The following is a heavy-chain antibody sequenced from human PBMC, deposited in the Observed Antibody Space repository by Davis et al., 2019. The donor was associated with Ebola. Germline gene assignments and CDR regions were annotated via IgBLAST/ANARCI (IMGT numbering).Heavy chain of an antibody. Sequence: GESLKISCSTSGFIFSSYTMHWVRQAPGKGLEYVSAISNNGDSTFYADSVKGRFTISRDNSKNTLYLQMNSLRAEDTAVYYCAKVRLYSSSWYYLDYWGQGTLVTVSS. CDR3: AKVRLYSSSWYYLDY. V-gene: IGHV3-64*04. CDR1: GFIFSSYT. J-gene: IGHJ4*02. CDR2: ISNNGDST. D-gene: IGHD6-13*01.